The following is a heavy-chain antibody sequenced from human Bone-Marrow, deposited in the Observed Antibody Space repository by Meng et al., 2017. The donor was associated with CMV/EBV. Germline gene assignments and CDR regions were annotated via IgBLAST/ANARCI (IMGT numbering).Heavy chain of an antibody. CDR2: IYYSGST. CDR1: GGSISSGDYY. D-gene: IGHD3-3*01. J-gene: IGHJ6*02. V-gene: IGHV4-61*08. Sequence: SETLSLTCPVSGGSISSGDYYWSWIRQPPGKGLEWIGCIYYSGSTNYNPSLKSRVTISVDTSKNQFSLKLSSVTAADTAVYYCARGRLDFWSGYHNYYYGMDVWGQGTTVTVSS. CDR3: ARGRLDFWSGYHNYYYGMDV.